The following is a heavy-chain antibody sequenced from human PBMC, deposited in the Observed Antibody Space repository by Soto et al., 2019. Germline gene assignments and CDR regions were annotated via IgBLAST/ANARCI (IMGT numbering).Heavy chain of an antibody. V-gene: IGHV1-18*01. Sequence: ASVNVSCKASGYTFTSYGISWVRQAPGQGLEWMGWISAYNGNTNYAQKLQGRVTMTTDTSTSTAYMELRSLRSDDTAVYYCARDPTTHYDILTGSYYAMDVWVQGSTVTVSS. D-gene: IGHD3-9*01. J-gene: IGHJ6*02. CDR3: ARDPTTHYDILTGSYYAMDV. CDR2: ISAYNGNT. CDR1: GYTFTSYG.